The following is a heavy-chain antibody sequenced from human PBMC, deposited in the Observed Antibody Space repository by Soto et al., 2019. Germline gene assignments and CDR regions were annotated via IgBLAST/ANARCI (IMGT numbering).Heavy chain of an antibody. CDR1: GFTFSSYE. D-gene: IGHD2-15*01. CDR3: VRDLHEPLATDALRVAN. CDR2: ISSTGSGT. V-gene: IGHV3-48*03. Sequence: GGSLRLSSAAPGFTFSSYEMHWVRQAPGKGLEWISYISSTGSGTHYADSVKGRFTMSRDNTKNSVSLQMSSLRAEDTAVYYCVRDLHEPLATDALRVANWGQGTLVTVSS. J-gene: IGHJ4*02.